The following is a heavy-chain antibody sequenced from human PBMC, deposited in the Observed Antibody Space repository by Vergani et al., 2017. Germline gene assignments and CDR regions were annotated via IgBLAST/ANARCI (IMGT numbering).Heavy chain of an antibody. CDR3: ARVGRSYSYGRTIDY. V-gene: IGHV1-18*01. CDR2: ISAYNGNT. Sequence: QVQLVQSGAEVKKPGSSVKVSCKASGGTFSSYAISWVRQAPGQGLEWMGWISAYNGNTNYAQKLQGRVTMTTDTSTSTADMELRSLRSDDTAVYYCARVGRSYSYGRTIDYWGQGTLVTGSS. J-gene: IGHJ4*02. CDR1: GGTFSSYA. D-gene: IGHD5-18*01.